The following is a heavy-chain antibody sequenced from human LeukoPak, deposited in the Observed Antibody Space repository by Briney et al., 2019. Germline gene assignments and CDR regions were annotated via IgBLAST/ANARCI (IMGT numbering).Heavy chain of an antibody. Sequence: GRSLRLSCAASGFTFSSYGMHWVRQAPGKGLEWVAVISYDGSNKYYADSVKGRFTISRDNSKNTLYLQMNSLRAEDTAVYYCAKSTKYCSGGSCGAFDIWGQGTMVTVSS. CDR1: GFTFSSYG. J-gene: IGHJ3*02. CDR3: AKSTKYCSGGSCGAFDI. CDR2: ISYDGSNK. D-gene: IGHD2-15*01. V-gene: IGHV3-30*18.